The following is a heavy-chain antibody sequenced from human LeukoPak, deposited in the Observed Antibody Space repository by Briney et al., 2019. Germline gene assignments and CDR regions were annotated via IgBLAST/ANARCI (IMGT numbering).Heavy chain of an antibody. Sequence: GGSLRLSCTASGFTFGDYAMSWVRQAPGKGLEWVGFIRSKAYGGTTEYAASVKGRFTISRDDSKSIAYLQMNSLKTEDTAVYYCTRLQLRAEWLLYYYFDYWGQGTLVTVSS. CDR2: IRSKAYGGTT. CDR1: GFTFGDYA. J-gene: IGHJ4*02. V-gene: IGHV3-49*04. CDR3: TRLQLRAEWLLYYYFDY. D-gene: IGHD3-3*01.